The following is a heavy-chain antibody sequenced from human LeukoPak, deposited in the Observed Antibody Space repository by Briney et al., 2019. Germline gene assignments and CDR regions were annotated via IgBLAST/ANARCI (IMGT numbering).Heavy chain of an antibody. V-gene: IGHV1-2*02. CDR1: GYTLNDYY. CDR3: ASWRHSAGWPFDY. Sequence: ASVKVSCKASGYTLNDYYLHWVRQAPGQGLEWLGWINPNSGDTKYAQNCQGRVTMTRDTSITTAYMELSSLRSDDTALYYCASWRHSAGWPFDYWGQGTLVTVSS. CDR2: INPNSGDT. D-gene: IGHD6-19*01. J-gene: IGHJ4*02.